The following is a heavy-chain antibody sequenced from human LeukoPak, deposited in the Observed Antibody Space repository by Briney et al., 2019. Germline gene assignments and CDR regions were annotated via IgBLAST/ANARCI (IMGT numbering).Heavy chain of an antibody. Sequence: GASVTVSRKASGFSLTDHYMHWLRQAPGQGLEWMGWVNGKRGDTNYAQQFQDRVLMTRDTSINTIYMELTRLTTDDTATYYCASDFSWGPDCWGKGTLVTVSS. D-gene: IGHD7-27*01. CDR1: GFSLTDHY. CDR2: VNGKRGDT. J-gene: IGHJ4*02. V-gene: IGHV1-2*02. CDR3: ASDFSWGPDC.